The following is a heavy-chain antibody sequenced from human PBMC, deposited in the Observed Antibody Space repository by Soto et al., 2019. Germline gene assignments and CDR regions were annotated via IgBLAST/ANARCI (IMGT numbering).Heavy chain of an antibody. V-gene: IGHV4-38-2*01. CDR1: GYSISSGYY. J-gene: IGHJ5*02. Sequence: PSETLSLTCAVSGYSISSGYYWGWIRQPSGRGLEWIGSISHSGTTYYNPSLRSRVTISIDTSNNQFSPKLSSVTAADTAVYYCARASGGNSGWGHWSDPWGQGTLVTVSS. CDR2: ISHSGTT. D-gene: IGHD2-21*02. CDR3: ARASGGNSGWGHWSDP.